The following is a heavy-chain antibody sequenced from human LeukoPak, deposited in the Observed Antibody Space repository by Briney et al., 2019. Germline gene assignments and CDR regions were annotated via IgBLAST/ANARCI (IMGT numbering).Heavy chain of an antibody. CDR3: ARGGVRTRLSIYYFDY. D-gene: IGHD3-10*01. J-gene: IGHJ4*02. CDR1: GGSFSGYY. CDR2: INHSGST. Sequence: SETLSLTCAVYGGSFSGYYWSWIRQPPGKGLEWIGEINHSGSTNYNPSLKSRVTISVDTSKNQFSLKLSSVTAADTAVYYCARGGVRTRLSIYYFDYWGQGTLVTVSS. V-gene: IGHV4-34*01.